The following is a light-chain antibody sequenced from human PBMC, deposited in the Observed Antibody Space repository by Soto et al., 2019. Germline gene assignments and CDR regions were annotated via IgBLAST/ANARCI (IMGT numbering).Light chain of an antibody. Sequence: EIVMTQSPATLSVSPGERATLSCRASQSVSSNLAWYQQKPGQAPRLLIYGASTRATGNPARFSGSGSGAEFTLTISSLQSEDFAVYYCQQYNSWPLTFGGGTKVEIK. J-gene: IGKJ4*01. CDR3: QQYNSWPLT. CDR2: GAS. CDR1: QSVSSN. V-gene: IGKV3-15*01.